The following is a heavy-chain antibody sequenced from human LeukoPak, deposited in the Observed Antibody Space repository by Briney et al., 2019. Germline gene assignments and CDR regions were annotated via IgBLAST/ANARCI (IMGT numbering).Heavy chain of an antibody. D-gene: IGHD3-3*01. V-gene: IGHV4-34*01. CDR2: INHSGST. Sequence: SETLSLTCAVYGGSFSGYYWSWIRQPPGKGLEWIGEINHSGSTNYNPSLKSRVTISVDTSKNQFSLKLTSVTAADTAVYYCARPIRFFGAFDPWGQGTLVTVSS. J-gene: IGHJ5*02. CDR1: GGSFSGYY. CDR3: ARPIRFFGAFDP.